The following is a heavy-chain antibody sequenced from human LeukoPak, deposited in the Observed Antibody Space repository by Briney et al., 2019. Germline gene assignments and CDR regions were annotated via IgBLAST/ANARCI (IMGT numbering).Heavy chain of an antibody. CDR3: ARGPGTIYDYVWGSYRQTPYYFDY. Sequence: GGSLRLSCAASGFTVSSNYMSWVRQAPGKGLEWDSVIYSGGSTYYADSVKGRFTISRGNSKNTLYLQMNSLRAEDTAVYYCARGPGTIYDYVWGSYRQTPYYFDYWGQGTLVTVSS. D-gene: IGHD3-16*02. V-gene: IGHV3-53*01. CDR2: IYSGGST. J-gene: IGHJ4*02. CDR1: GFTVSSNY.